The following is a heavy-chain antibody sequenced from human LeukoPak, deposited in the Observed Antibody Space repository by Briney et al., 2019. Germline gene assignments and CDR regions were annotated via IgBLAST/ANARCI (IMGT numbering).Heavy chain of an antibody. D-gene: IGHD1-26*01. CDR3: AREPSRSYSYFDY. Sequence: ASVKVSCKASGYTFTGYYMHWVRQAPGQGLEWMGWINLNNDDTNYAQKFQGRVTMTRDTSISTAYMELSRLRSDDTAVYYCAREPSRSYSYFDYWGQGTLATVSS. CDR1: GYTFTGYY. CDR2: INLNNDDT. J-gene: IGHJ4*02. V-gene: IGHV1-2*02.